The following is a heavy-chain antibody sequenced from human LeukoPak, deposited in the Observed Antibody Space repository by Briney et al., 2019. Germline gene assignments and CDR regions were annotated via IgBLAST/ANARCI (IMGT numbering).Heavy chain of an antibody. D-gene: IGHD1-26*01. J-gene: IGHJ6*02. Sequence: ASVKVSCKASGYTFTGYYMHWVRQAPGQGLELMGWINPNSGGTNYAQKFQGRVTMTRDTSISTAYMELSRLRSDDTAVYYCAREKWELLGREDYYYGMDVWGQGTTVTVSS. V-gene: IGHV1-2*02. CDR3: AREKWELLGREDYYYGMDV. CDR1: GYTFTGYY. CDR2: INPNSGGT.